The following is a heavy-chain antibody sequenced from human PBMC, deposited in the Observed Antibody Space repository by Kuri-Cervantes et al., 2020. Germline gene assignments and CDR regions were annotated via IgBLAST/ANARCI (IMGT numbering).Heavy chain of an antibody. D-gene: IGHD6-19*01. J-gene: IGHJ4*02. CDR1: GGSISSYY. Sequence: SETLSLTCTVFGGSISSYYWSWIRQPPGKGLEWIGYIYYSGSTNYNPSLKSRVTISVDTSKNQFSLKLSSVAAADTAVYYCARDWGSGWERGAFDYWGQGTLVTVSS. CDR2: IYYSGST. CDR3: ARDWGSGWERGAFDY. V-gene: IGHV4-59*01.